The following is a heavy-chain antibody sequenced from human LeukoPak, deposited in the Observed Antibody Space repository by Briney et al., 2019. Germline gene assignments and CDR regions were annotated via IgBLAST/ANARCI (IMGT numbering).Heavy chain of an antibody. D-gene: IGHD3-22*01. J-gene: IGHJ6*04. CDR2: INGNGGNT. Sequence: GGSLRLSCAASGVTFSSYAMSWGRQAPGKGLEWVSAINGNGGNTYYADSVKGRFTISRDNPKNTLYLQMTSLRPEDTAVYYCARDSYGSGYYMDVWGKGTTVNVSS. CDR1: GVTFSSYA. V-gene: IGHV3-23*01. CDR3: ARDSYGSGYYMDV.